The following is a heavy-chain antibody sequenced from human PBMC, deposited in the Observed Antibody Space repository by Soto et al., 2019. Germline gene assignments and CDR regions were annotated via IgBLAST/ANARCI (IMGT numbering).Heavy chain of an antibody. V-gene: IGHV4-59*01. CDR2: IYYSGST. Sequence: SETLSLTCTVSGGSISSYYWSWIRQPPGKGLEWIGYIYYSGSTNYNPSLKSRVTISVDTSKNQFSLKLSSVTAADTAVYCCALDMPAAAGYYYYYMGVWGKGTTGTVSS. J-gene: IGHJ6*03. D-gene: IGHD6-13*01. CDR1: GGSISSYY. CDR3: ALDMPAAAGYYYYYMGV.